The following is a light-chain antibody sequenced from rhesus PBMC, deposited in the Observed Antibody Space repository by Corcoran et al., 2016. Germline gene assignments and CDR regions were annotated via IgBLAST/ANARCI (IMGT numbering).Light chain of an antibody. Sequence: DIQMTQSPSSLSASVGDRVTITCRTSENVNNYLNWYQQKPGKAPQLLIYKASTLQSGVPSRFSGSGSGTYYTFTISSLQSEDVATYYCQHNYGTPLTFGGGTKVEIK. CDR3: QHNYGTPLT. V-gene: IGKV1-74*01. J-gene: IGKJ4*01. CDR2: KAS. CDR1: ENVNNY.